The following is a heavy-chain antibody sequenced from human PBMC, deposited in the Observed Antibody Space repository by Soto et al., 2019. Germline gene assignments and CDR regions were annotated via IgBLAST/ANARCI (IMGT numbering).Heavy chain of an antibody. D-gene: IGHD3-3*01. J-gene: IGHJ5*02. V-gene: IGHV4-39*07. CDR3: ARAFSYDFWSGYYWFDP. CDR1: GCSLSSCSFY. CDR2: IYYSGST. Sequence: PSGTLSPTCTVSGCSLSSCSFYWGWVRPPPGEGLECIGSIYYSGSTYYTPSLKSRVTISVDTSENQFSLKLSSVTAADTAVYYCARAFSYDFWSGYYWFDPWGQGTLVTVSS.